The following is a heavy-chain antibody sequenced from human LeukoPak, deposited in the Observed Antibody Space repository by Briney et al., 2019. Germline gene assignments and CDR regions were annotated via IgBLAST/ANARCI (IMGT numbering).Heavy chain of an antibody. CDR2: INTDGSTT. CDR1: GLTFSSYG. J-gene: IGHJ4*02. Sequence: PGGSLRLACVASGLTFSSYGMHWVRQAPGKGLVWVSGINTDGSTTSYADSVRGRVTISRDNAKNTLYLQMNSLRAEDTAVYYCTRASLEDWGQGTLVTVSS. V-gene: IGHV3-74*01. CDR3: TRASLED.